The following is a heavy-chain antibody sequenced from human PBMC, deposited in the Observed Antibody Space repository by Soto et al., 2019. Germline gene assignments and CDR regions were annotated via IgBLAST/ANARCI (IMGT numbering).Heavy chain of an antibody. D-gene: IGHD6-19*01. Sequence: GGSLRLSCAASGFTFSSYWMHWVRQAPGKGLVWVSRINSDGSSTSYADSVKGRFTISRDNAKNTLYLQMNSLRAEDTAVYYCARGIAVAGTLHYYYMDVWGKGTTVTVSS. CDR2: INSDGSST. CDR3: ARGIAVAGTLHYYYMDV. J-gene: IGHJ6*03. V-gene: IGHV3-74*01. CDR1: GFTFSSYW.